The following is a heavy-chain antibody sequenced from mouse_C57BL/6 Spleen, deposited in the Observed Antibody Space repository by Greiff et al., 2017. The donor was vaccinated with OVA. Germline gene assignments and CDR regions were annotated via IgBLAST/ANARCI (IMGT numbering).Heavy chain of an antibody. Sequence: EVQGVESGGDLVKPGGSLKLSCAASGFTFSSYGMSWVRQTPDKRLEWVATISSGGSYTYYPDSVKGRFTISRDNAKNPLYLQMSSLMSEDTAMYYCARHYSNGDLYCDVWGTGTTVTVSS. CDR2: ISSGGSYT. CDR3: ARHYSNGDLYCDV. CDR1: GFTFSSYG. J-gene: IGHJ1*03. V-gene: IGHV5-6*01. D-gene: IGHD2-5*01.